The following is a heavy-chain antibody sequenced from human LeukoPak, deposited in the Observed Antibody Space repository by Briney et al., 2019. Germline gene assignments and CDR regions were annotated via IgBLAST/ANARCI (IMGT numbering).Heavy chain of an antibody. J-gene: IGHJ4*02. CDR2: IYTSGST. D-gene: IGHD6-19*01. Sequence: SETLSLTCTVSGGSISSYYWSWIRQPAGKGLEWIGRIYTSGSTNYNPSLKSRVTMSVDTSKNQFSLKLSSVTAADTAVYYCARNQRLVRSSVAYYFDYWGQGTLVTASS. CDR1: GGSISSYY. CDR3: ARNQRLVRSSVAYYFDY. V-gene: IGHV4-4*07.